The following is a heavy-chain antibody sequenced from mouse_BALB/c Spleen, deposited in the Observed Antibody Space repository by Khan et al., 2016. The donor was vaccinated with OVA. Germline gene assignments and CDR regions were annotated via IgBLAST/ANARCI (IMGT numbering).Heavy chain of an antibody. V-gene: IGHV3-1*02. CDR3: VRWDY. J-gene: IGHJ2*01. CDR2: IDYSGTT. CDR1: GYSITSGYS. Sequence: QLEESGPDLLKPSQSLSLTCTVTGYSITSGYSWHWIRQFPGHKLEWMGYIDYSGTTNYNPSLKSRISITREISKNQFFLQLNSVTTEDTATYYGVRWDYWGQGTTLTVSS.